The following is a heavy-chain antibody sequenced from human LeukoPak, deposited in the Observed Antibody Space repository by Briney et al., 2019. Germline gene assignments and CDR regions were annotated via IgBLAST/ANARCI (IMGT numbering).Heavy chain of an antibody. D-gene: IGHD3-10*01. J-gene: IGHJ6*03. V-gene: IGHV1-2*02. CDR1: GYTFTGYY. CDR2: INPNSGGA. Sequence: ASVKVSCKASGYTFTGYYMHWVRQAPGQGLEWMGWINPNSGGANYAQKFQGRVTMTRDTSISTAYMELSRLRSDDTAVYYCARDIRGHYYYYYYMDVWSKGTTVTISS. CDR3: ARDIRGHYYYYYYMDV.